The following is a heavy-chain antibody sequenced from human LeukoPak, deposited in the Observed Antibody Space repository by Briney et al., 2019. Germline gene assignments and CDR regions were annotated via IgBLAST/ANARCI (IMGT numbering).Heavy chain of an antibody. CDR1: GGTFSSYA. V-gene: IGHV1-69*13. J-gene: IGHJ4*02. D-gene: IGHD3-3*01. CDR3: ARANYDFWSGSYFDY. Sequence: ASVKVSCKASGGTFSSYAISWVRQAPGQGLEWMGGIIPIFGTANYAQKFQGRVTITADESTSTAYMELSSLRSEDTAVYYCARANYDFWSGSYFDYWGQGTLVTVSS. CDR2: IIPIFGTA.